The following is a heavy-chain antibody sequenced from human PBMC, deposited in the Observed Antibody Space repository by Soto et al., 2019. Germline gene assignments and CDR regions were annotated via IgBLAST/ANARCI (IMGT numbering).Heavy chain of an antibody. J-gene: IGHJ4*02. CDR1: GFSFRSDW. Sequence: EDQLVESGGGLVQPGGSLRLTCAVSGFSFRSDWMNWVRQAPGKGLEWVAHTNQDGSEKYYLDSVKGRFTIFRDNAKNSLDLQMNRLRAEDTAVYYCSGGVGDAIWGQGTLGTVSA. CDR3: SGGVGDAI. V-gene: IGHV3-7*04. D-gene: IGHD1-26*01. CDR2: TNQDGSEK.